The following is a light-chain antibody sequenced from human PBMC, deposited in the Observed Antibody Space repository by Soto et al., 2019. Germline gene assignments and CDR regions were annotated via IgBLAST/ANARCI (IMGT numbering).Light chain of an antibody. Sequence: DIQMTQSPSFVSASVGDRVTITCRASQAVSTWLAWYQQKPEDAPKLLIYAASTLQSGVPSRFSGSGSGTDFTLTIRSLQPEDFAPYYCQQANSFPRTLGGGTKVDIK. CDR2: AAS. J-gene: IGKJ4*01. CDR1: QAVSTW. CDR3: QQANSFPRT. V-gene: IGKV1-12*01.